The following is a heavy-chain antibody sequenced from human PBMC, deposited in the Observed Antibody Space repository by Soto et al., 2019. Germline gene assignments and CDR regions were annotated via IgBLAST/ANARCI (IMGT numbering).Heavy chain of an antibody. Sequence: GASVKVSCKASGYTFTSYDINWVRQATGQGLEWMGWINPNSGGTNYAQKFQGWVTMTRDTSISTAYMELSRLRSDDTAVYYCARGAAYCGGDCYWGNYYYYYGMDVWGQGTTVTVSS. CDR2: INPNSGGT. J-gene: IGHJ6*02. V-gene: IGHV1-2*04. CDR1: GYTFTSYD. D-gene: IGHD2-21*02. CDR3: ARGAAYCGGDCYWGNYYYYYGMDV.